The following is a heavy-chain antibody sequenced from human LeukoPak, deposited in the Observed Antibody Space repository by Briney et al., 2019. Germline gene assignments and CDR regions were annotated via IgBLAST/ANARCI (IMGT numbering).Heavy chain of an antibody. V-gene: IGHV3-43*02. J-gene: IGHJ4*02. CDR3: AKPMDVDTASPGDY. D-gene: IGHD5-18*01. CDR2: ISGDGGST. Sequence: GGSLRLSCAASGFTFDDYAMHWVRQAPGKGLECGSLISGDGGSTYYADSVKGRFTISRDNSKNSLYLQMNSLRTEDTALYYCAKPMDVDTASPGDYWGQGTLVTVSS. CDR1: GFTFDDYA.